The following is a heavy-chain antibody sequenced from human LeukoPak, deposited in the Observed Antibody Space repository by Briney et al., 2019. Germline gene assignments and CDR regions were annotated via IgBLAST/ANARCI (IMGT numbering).Heavy chain of an antibody. CDR3: ARGQGAYYDFWSGYPSGTLDGMDV. CDR2: IYYSGST. CDR1: GGSISSGGYY. J-gene: IGHJ6*02. D-gene: IGHD3-3*01. V-gene: IGHV4-31*03. Sequence: SETLSLTCTVSGGSISSGGYYWSWIRQHPGKGLEWIGYIYYSGSTYYNPSLKSRVTISVDTSKNQFSLKLSSVTAADTAVYYCARGQGAYYDFWSGYPSGTLDGMDVWGQGTTVTVSS.